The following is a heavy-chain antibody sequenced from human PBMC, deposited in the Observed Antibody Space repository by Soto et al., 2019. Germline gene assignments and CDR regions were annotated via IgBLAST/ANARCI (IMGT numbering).Heavy chain of an antibody. CDR3: AREGPNQRLS. D-gene: IGHD3-16*01. CDR1: AYTFTSYG. V-gene: IGHV1-18*01. J-gene: IGHJ5*02. CDR2: ITAYNGNT. Sequence: ASVKVSCKASAYTFTSYGFSWVRQAPGQGLEWMGWITAYNGNTKYAQKLQGRVTMTTDTSTSTAYMELRSLRSDDTAVYYCAREGPNQRLSWGQGTLVPVAS.